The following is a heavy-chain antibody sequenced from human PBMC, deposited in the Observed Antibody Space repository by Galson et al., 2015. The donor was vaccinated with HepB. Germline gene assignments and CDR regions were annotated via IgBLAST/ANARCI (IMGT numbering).Heavy chain of an antibody. D-gene: IGHD3-10*01. CDR3: ARGQVSMVRGVIPYFDL. J-gene: IGHJ2*01. V-gene: IGHV4-30-2*01. CDR1: GGSISSNDYS. Sequence: TLSLTCVISGGSISSNDYSWSWFRQPPGKGLEWIGYIYHSWTTSYNPSLRSRVTISVDQSKNQFSLKLTSVTAADTAVYHCARGQVSMVRGVIPYFDLWGRDTLVTVSS. CDR2: IYHSWTT.